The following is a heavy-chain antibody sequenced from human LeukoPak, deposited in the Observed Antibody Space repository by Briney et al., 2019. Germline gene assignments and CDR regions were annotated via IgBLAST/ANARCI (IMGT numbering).Heavy chain of an antibody. V-gene: IGHV3-48*03. Sequence: GGSLRLSCAASGFTFSSYEMNWVRQAPGKGLEWVSYISSSGSTIYYADSVKGRFTISRDNAKNSLYLQMNSLRAEDTAVYYCARVARELPYFDYWGQGTLVTVSS. CDR2: ISSSGSTI. J-gene: IGHJ4*02. CDR1: GFTFSSYE. D-gene: IGHD1-26*01. CDR3: ARVARELPYFDY.